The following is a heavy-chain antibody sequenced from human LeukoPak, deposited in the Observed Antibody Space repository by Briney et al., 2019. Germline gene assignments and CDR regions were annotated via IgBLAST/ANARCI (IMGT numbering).Heavy chain of an antibody. V-gene: IGHV3-53*01. Sequence: GRSLRLSCAASGLTVSSNYMSWVRQAPGKGLEWVSVIYSGGSTYYADSVKGRFTISRDNSKNTLYLQMNSLRAEDTAVYYCARGGGYSGYDNFDYWGQGTLVTVSS. CDR1: GLTVSSNY. D-gene: IGHD5-12*01. CDR2: IYSGGST. CDR3: ARGGGYSGYDNFDY. J-gene: IGHJ4*02.